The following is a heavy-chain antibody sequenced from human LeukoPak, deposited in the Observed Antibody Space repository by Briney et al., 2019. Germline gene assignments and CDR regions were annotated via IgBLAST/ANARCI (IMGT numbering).Heavy chain of an antibody. CDR3: ARVPYCSSTSCYSDYYYMDV. J-gene: IGHJ6*03. V-gene: IGHV3-64*01. D-gene: IGHD2-2*02. Sequence: PGGSLRLSCAASGFTFSSYAMHWVRQAPGKGLEYVSAISSSGGSTYYANSVKGRFTISRDNSKNTLYLQMGSLRAEDMAVYYCARVPYCSSTSCYSDYYYMDVWGKGTTVTVSS. CDR1: GFTFSSYA. CDR2: ISSSGGST.